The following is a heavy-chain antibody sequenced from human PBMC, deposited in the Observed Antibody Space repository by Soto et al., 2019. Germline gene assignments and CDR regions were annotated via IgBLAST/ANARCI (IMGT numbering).Heavy chain of an antibody. Sequence: SETLSLTCAAYGGSFSGYYWSWIRQPPGKGLEWIGEINHSGSTNYNPSLKSRVTISVDTSKNQFSLKLSSVTAADTAVYYCARGHGIAVAGTRLFDYWGQGTLVTVSS. CDR2: INHSGST. CDR3: ARGHGIAVAGTRLFDY. V-gene: IGHV4-34*01. D-gene: IGHD6-19*01. J-gene: IGHJ4*02. CDR1: GGSFSGYY.